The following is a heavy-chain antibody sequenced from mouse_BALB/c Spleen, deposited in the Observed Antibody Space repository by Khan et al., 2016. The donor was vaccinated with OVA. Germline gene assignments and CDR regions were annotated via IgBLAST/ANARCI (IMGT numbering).Heavy chain of an antibody. Sequence: EVQLQESGPGLVKPSQSLSLTCTVTGYSITSDYAWNWIRKFPGNKLEWMGYISYSGYTSYNPSLKSRISLTRDKSKNQFFLQLNSLTTYDTATYFCARDYDYVEYWGQGTTLTVSS. CDR3: ARDYDYVEY. V-gene: IGHV3-2*02. J-gene: IGHJ2*01. CDR2: ISYSGYT. CDR1: GYSITSDYA. D-gene: IGHD1-1*01.